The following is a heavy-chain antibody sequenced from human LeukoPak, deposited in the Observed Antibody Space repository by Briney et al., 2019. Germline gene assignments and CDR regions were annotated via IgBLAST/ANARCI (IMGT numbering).Heavy chain of an antibody. D-gene: IGHD2-2*01. V-gene: IGHV4-61*02. J-gene: IGHJ3*02. CDR3: ARYHPRLRAFDI. Sequence: SETLSLTCTVSGGSISSGSYYWSWIRQPAGKGLEWIGRIYTSGSTNYNPSLKSRVTISVDTSKNQFSLKLSSVTAADTAVYYCARYHPRLRAFDIWGQGTMVTVSS. CDR2: IYTSGST. CDR1: GGSISSGSYY.